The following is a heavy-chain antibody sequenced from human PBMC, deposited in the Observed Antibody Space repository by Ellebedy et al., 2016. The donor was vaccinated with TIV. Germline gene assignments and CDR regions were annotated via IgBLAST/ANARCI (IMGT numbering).Heavy chain of an antibody. CDR2: ISGNGEYT. V-gene: IGHV3-23*01. CDR3: AGGISVAGTSLGF. D-gene: IGHD6-19*01. CDR1: GFTFSNYA. J-gene: IGHJ4*02. Sequence: GGSLRLSCAASGFTFSNYAMSWVRRSPGKGLDWVSLISGNGEYTYYADSVKGRLTISRDNSMDTLYRQMNSLGVGDTAVYYCAGGISVAGTSLGFWGQGTLVTVSS.